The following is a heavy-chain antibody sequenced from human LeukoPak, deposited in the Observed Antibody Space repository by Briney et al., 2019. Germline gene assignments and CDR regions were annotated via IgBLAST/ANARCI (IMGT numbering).Heavy chain of an antibody. CDR3: ARAAMVTGPNWFDP. J-gene: IGHJ5*02. D-gene: IGHD5-18*01. CDR2: ISSNGGST. V-gene: IGHV3-64*01. CDR1: GFTFSSYA. Sequence: PGGSLRLSCAASGFTFSSYAMHWVRQAPGKGLEYVSAISSNGGSTYYANSVKGRFTISRDNSENTLYLQMGSLRAEDMAVYYCARAAMVTGPNWFDPWGQGTLVTVSS.